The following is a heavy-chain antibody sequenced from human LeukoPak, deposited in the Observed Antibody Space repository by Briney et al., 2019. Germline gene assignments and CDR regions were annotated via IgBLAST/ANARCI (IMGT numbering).Heavy chain of an antibody. CDR1: GFIFSTYS. D-gene: IGHD5-24*01. J-gene: IGHJ4*02. V-gene: IGHV3-48*02. Sequence: GGSLRLSCTASGFIFSTYSMNWVRQAPGKGLERVSYISSSSSTIYYADSVKGRFTISRDKAKNSLYLQMNSLRDEDTAVYYCARASFQRWLQLGGDWGQGALVTVSS. CDR2: ISSSSSTI. CDR3: ARASFQRWLQLGGD.